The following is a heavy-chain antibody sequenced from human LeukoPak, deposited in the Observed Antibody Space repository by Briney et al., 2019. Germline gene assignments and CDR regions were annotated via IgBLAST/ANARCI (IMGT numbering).Heavy chain of an antibody. J-gene: IGHJ4*02. CDR1: GFTFSIYG. CDR2: ISSDGNGI. V-gene: IGHV3-30*18. CDR3: AKRGHFSSSWYHYFDY. Sequence: GGSLRLSCAASGFTFSIYGMHWVRQAPGKGLEWVAAISSDGNGIFYADSIRGRFTISRDNSRNTVSLQMNSLRAGDTAIYYCAKRGHFSSSWYHYFDYWGQGTLVTVSS. D-gene: IGHD6-13*01.